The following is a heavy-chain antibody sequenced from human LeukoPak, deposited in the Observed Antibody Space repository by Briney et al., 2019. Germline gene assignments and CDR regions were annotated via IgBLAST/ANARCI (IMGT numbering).Heavy chain of an antibody. Sequence: GGSLRLSCAASGFILSTHGMHWVRQAPGKGLEWVAGMWYDGSREDYADSVKGLFTISRDMSKNTLNLQMNSLRVEDTAMFYCARDLSFGSLDFRGQGTLVTVSS. J-gene: IGHJ4*02. CDR1: GFILSTHG. CDR2: MWYDGSRE. CDR3: ARDLSFGSLDF. V-gene: IGHV3-33*01. D-gene: IGHD1-26*01.